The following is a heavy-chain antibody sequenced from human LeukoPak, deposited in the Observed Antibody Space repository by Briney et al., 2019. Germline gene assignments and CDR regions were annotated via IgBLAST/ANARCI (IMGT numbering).Heavy chain of an antibody. CDR3: AKAVYDSSGSFDF. CDR1: GFSFSTYA. V-gene: IGHV3-23*01. CDR2: ISGSGGSP. J-gene: IGHJ4*02. Sequence: GGPLRLSCAASGFSFSTYAMTWVRRAPGKGLEWVSGISGSGGSPYYADSVKGRFTISRDTSKNTLYLQMNSLRAEDTAVYYCAKAVYDSSGSFDFWGQGTLVTVSS. D-gene: IGHD3-22*01.